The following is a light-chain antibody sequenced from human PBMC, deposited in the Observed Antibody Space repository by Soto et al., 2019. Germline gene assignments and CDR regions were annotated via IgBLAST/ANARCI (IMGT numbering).Light chain of an antibody. CDR3: QQYNNWPKM. CDR2: RAS. Sequence: EIVMTQSPATLSVSPGERVTLSCRASQSVSNNLAWYQQKPGQAPRLFIYRASTRATGIPARFSGSGSGTEFTLTISSLQSEDFAVYYCQQYNNWPKMFGQGTKVEIK. CDR1: QSVSNN. J-gene: IGKJ1*01. V-gene: IGKV3-15*01.